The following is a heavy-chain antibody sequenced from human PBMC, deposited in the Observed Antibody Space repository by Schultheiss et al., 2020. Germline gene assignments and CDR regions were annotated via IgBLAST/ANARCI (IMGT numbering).Heavy chain of an antibody. CDR2: IYHSGST. D-gene: IGHD6-13*01. CDR3: AREVAAALPMACDI. CDR1: GGSISSGGYY. V-gene: IGHV4-30-2*01. J-gene: IGHJ3*02. Sequence: SETLSLTCTVSGGSISSGGYYWSWIRQHPGKGLEWIGYIYHSGSTYYNPSLKSRVTISVDRSKNQFSLKLSSVTAADTAVYYCAREVAAALPMACDIWGQGTMVTVAS.